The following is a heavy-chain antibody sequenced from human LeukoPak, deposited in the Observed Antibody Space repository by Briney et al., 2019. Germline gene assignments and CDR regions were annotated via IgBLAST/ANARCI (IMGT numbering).Heavy chain of an antibody. V-gene: IGHV3-30*03. CDR1: GFMFNKYG. CDR2: ISYDGSNK. J-gene: IGHJ4*02. Sequence: GGSLRLSCVASGFMFNKYGMSWVRQAPGKGLEWVAVISYDGSNKYYADSVKGRFTISRDNSKNTLYLQMNSLRAEDTAVYYCARDPYDFWSGYQDYWGQGTLVTVSS. CDR3: ARDPYDFWSGYQDY. D-gene: IGHD3-3*01.